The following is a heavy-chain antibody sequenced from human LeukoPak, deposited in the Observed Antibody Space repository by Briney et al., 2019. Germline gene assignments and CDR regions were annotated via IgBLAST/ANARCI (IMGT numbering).Heavy chain of an antibody. CDR1: GFTFSSYS. V-gene: IGHV3-48*01. CDR3: ARTDYGSDY. J-gene: IGHJ4*02. CDR2: ISSSSSAI. D-gene: IGHD4-17*01. Sequence: GGSLRLSCAASGFTFSSYSMNWVRQAPGKGLEWVSYISSSSSAIYYADSVKGRFTISRDNAKNSLYLQMNSLRAEDTAVYYCARTDYGSDYWGQGTLVTVSS.